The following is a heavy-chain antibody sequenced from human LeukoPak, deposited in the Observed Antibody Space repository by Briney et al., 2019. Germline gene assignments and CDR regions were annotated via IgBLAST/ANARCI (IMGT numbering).Heavy chain of an antibody. Sequence: GGSLRLSCAASGFTFNTYTMNWVRQAPGKGLEWVSYISGSSGIIDYADSVRGRFTISRDNAKNSLYLQMNSLRAEDTAVYYCVRWATLSPWGQGTLVTVSS. CDR3: VRWATLSP. V-gene: IGHV3-48*01. D-gene: IGHD5-12*01. CDR1: GFTFNTYT. J-gene: IGHJ5*02. CDR2: ISGSSGII.